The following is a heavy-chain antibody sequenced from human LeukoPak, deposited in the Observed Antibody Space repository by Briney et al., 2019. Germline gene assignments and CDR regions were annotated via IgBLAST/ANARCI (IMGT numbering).Heavy chain of an antibody. V-gene: IGHV3-7*01. CDR1: GFTFSSYW. Sequence: GGSLRLFCAASGFTFSSYWMSWVRQAPGKGLHWVANIKQDGSEKYYVDSVKGRFTISRDNAKNSLYLQMNSLRAEDTAVYYCARDGVLLWFGELVIWGQGTLVTVSS. D-gene: IGHD3-10*01. J-gene: IGHJ4*02. CDR2: IKQDGSEK. CDR3: ARDGVLLWFGELVI.